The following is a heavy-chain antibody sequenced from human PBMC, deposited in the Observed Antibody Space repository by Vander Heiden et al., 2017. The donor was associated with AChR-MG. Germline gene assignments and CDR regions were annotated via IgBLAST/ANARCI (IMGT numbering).Heavy chain of an antibody. V-gene: IGHV4-4*07. Sequence: QVQLQESGPGLVKPSETLSLTCTVSGGSISSYYWSWIRQPAGKGLEWIGRIYTSGSTNYNPSLKSRVTMSVDTSKNQFSLKLSSVTAADTAVYYCAREYSSGWYGYFDYWGQGTLVTVSS. D-gene: IGHD6-19*01. CDR3: AREYSSGWYGYFDY. CDR2: IYTSGST. J-gene: IGHJ4*02. CDR1: GGSISSYY.